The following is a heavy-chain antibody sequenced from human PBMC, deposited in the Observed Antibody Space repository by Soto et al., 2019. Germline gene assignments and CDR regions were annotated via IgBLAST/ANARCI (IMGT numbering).Heavy chain of an antibody. V-gene: IGHV3-48*02. CDR3: ARPSSRPKQLLWFGELLPDYGMDV. CDR2: ICSSSSTI. J-gene: IGHJ6*02. CDR1: GFTFSSYS. D-gene: IGHD3-10*01. Sequence: GGSLRLSCAASGFTFSSYSMNWVRQAPGKRLEWVSYICSSSSTIYYADSVKGRFIISRDNAKNSLYLQMNSLRDEDTAVYYCARPSSRPKQLLWFGELLPDYGMDVWGQGTTVTVSS.